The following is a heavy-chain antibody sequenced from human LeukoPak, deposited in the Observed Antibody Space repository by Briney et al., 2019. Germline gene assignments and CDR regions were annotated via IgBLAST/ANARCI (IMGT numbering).Heavy chain of an antibody. CDR3: ARVPMVRGVMG. CDR1: GFTFSSYA. J-gene: IGHJ4*02. CDR2: ISYDGSNK. D-gene: IGHD3-10*01. Sequence: GGSLRLSCAASGFTFSSYAMHWVRQAPGKGLEWVAVISYDGSNKYYADSVKGRFTISRDNSKNTLYLQMNSLRAEDTAVYYCARVPMVRGVMGWGQGTLVTVSS. V-gene: IGHV3-30-3*01.